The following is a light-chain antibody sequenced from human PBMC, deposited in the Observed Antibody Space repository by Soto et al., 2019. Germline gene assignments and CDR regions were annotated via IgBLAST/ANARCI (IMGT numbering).Light chain of an antibody. CDR2: KTS. Sequence: DIQMTQSPSTLSASVADRVTITCRASQSISSCLAWYQQKPGKAPKLLIIKTSSVESGVPSRFSGSGSGTVCTLTICSLQPYDFATYYWQQYNSYPYTFGQGTKLEIK. CDR3: QQYNSYPYT. J-gene: IGKJ2*01. CDR1: QSISSC. V-gene: IGKV1-5*03.